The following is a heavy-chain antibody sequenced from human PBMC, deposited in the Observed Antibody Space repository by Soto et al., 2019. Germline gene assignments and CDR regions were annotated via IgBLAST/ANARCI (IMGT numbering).Heavy chain of an antibody. CDR1: GGTFSSYA. CDR3: ARDLRFWSGYYYHYYYGMDV. CDR2: IIPILGTA. Sequence: QVQLVQSGAEVKKPGSSVKVSCKASGGTFSSYAISWVRQAPGQGLEWMGGIIPILGTANYAQKFQGRVTITADESTSTAYMELSSLRSEDTAVYYCARDLRFWSGYYYHYYYGMDVWGQGTTVTVSS. J-gene: IGHJ6*02. V-gene: IGHV1-69*01. D-gene: IGHD3-3*01.